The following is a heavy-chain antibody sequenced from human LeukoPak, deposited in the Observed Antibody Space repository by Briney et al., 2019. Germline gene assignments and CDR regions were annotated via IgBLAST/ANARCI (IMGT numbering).Heavy chain of an antibody. Sequence: GGSLRLSCAASGFTFSSYGMHWVRQAPGKGLEWVANIKQDGSEKYYVDSVKGRFTIPRDNAKNSLYLQMNSLRAEDTAVYYCARDDYYGSGSYAFDIWGQGTMVTVSS. CDR3: ARDDYYGSGSYAFDI. CDR2: IKQDGSEK. CDR1: GFTFSSYG. V-gene: IGHV3-7*01. D-gene: IGHD3-10*01. J-gene: IGHJ3*02.